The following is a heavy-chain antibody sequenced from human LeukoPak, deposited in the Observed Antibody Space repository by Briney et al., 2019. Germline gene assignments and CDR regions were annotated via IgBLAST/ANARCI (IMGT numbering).Heavy chain of an antibody. CDR1: GYSFTSYW. J-gene: IGHJ4*02. CDR2: IYPGDSDT. V-gene: IGHV5-51*01. CDR3: ARIPRVQPLHYFDY. D-gene: IGHD1-14*01. Sequence: AGESLQISCKGSGYSFTSYWIGWVRQLPGKGLEWMGIIYPGDSDTRYSPSFQGQVTISADKSISTAYLQWSSLKASDTAMYYCARIPRVQPLHYFDYWGQGTLVTVSS.